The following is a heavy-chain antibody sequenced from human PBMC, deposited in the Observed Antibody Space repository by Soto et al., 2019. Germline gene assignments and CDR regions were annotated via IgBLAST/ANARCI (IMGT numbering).Heavy chain of an antibody. CDR3: AGGLGESLDPSYGMDV. Sequence: QVKLQESGPGLVKPSQTLSLTCTVSGCSISSGGYYWSWIRQHPGKGLEWIGYIYYSGSTYYNPSLKRRVTISVDTSKNQFSLKLSSVTAADTAVYYCAGGLGESLDPSYGMDVWGQGTTVTVSS. J-gene: IGHJ6*02. CDR1: GCSISSGGYY. D-gene: IGHD3-10*01. V-gene: IGHV4-31*03. CDR2: IYYSGST.